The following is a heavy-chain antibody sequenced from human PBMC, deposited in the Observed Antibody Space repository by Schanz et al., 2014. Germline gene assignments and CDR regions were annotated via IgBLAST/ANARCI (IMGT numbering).Heavy chain of an antibody. CDR3: ARAPPLVRGIAGWFGP. V-gene: IGHV3-23*04. CDR1: GFNFITFA. D-gene: IGHD3-10*01. CDR2: IGGDASRT. Sequence: EVHLVESGGGLVQPGGSLRLSCAASGFNFITFAMSWVRQAPGKGPEWVSAIGGDASRTYYADSVKGRFTISRDNSKSTLYLQMNTRRADDPAVYYCARAPPLVRGIAGWFGPWGQGSLVTVSS. J-gene: IGHJ5*02.